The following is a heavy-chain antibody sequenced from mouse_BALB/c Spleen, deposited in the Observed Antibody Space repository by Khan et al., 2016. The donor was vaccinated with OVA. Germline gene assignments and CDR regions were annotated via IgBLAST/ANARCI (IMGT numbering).Heavy chain of an antibody. J-gene: IGHJ3*01. D-gene: IGHD2-14*01. CDR1: GFSLTTYG. CDR2: TWSGGNT. V-gene: IGHV2-2*01. CDR3: ARNPYMCDYTY. Sequence: QVRLQQSGPGLVQPSQSLSITCTVLGFSLTTYGVHWVRQSPGKGLVWLGLTWSGGNTYYNAAFISRLSITKDISKCQFFFKFNCLQADDTAMYYCARNPYMCDYTYWGHGTLVPVSA.